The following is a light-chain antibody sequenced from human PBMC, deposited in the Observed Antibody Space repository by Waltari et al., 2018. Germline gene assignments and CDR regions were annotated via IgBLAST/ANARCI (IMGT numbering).Light chain of an antibody. Sequence: EIVMTQSPATLSVSPGERATLSCRASQSIINTLAWYQQKPGQATSLLVYATSARATGVPARFSCSGSGTEFTLSITSQKSEDFAGYYCQQYSDWPPGTFGPGTKVDIK. CDR3: QQYSDWPPGT. V-gene: IGKV3-15*01. J-gene: IGKJ3*01. CDR1: QSIINT. CDR2: ATS.